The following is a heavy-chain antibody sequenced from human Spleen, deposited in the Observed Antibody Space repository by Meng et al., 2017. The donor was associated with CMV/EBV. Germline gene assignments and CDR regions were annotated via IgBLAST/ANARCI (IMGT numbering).Heavy chain of an antibody. D-gene: IGHD3-10*01. V-gene: IGHV4-34*01. J-gene: IGHJ5*02. CDR2: INHSGST. Sequence: LTGAVYGGSFSGYYWSWIRQPPGKGLEWIGEINHSGSTNYNPSLKSRVTISVDTSKNQFSLKLSSVTAADTAVYYCASQTGENWFDPWGQGALVTVSS. CDR1: GGSFSGYY. CDR3: ASQTGENWFDP.